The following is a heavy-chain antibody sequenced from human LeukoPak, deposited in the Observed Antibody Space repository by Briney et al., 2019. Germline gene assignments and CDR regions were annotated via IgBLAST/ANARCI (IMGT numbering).Heavy chain of an antibody. J-gene: IGHJ4*02. D-gene: IGHD1-26*01. V-gene: IGHV1-46*01. CDR3: ARDRGGSYSIDF. CDR2: INCGDGYT. Sequence: GASVKVSCKASGYTFTSYHAHWVRQAPGQGLEWMGIINCGDGYTNFAQKFQGRVSVTADTSTNTLYMELSTLTTADTAIYYCARDRGGSYSIDFWGQGTLLTVSS. CDR1: GYTFTSYH.